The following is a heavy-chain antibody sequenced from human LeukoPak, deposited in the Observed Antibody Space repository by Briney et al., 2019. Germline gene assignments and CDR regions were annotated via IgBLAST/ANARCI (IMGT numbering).Heavy chain of an antibody. CDR3: ASERRDGYNAKRYYFDY. CDR2: IYYSGST. Sequence: SETLSLTCTVSGGSISSYYWSWIRQPPGKGLEWIGYIYYSGSTNYNPSLKSRVTISVDTSKNQFSLKLSSVTAADTAVYYCASERRDGYNAKRYYFDYWGQGTLVTVSS. CDR1: GGSISSYY. D-gene: IGHD5-24*01. J-gene: IGHJ4*02. V-gene: IGHV4-59*01.